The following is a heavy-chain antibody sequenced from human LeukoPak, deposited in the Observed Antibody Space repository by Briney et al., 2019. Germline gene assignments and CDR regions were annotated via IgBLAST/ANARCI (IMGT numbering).Heavy chain of an antibody. D-gene: IGHD6-13*01. CDR2: IYYSGST. V-gene: IGHV4-39*01. Sequence: PSETLSLTCSVSGGSISRSSYYWGWTRQPPGKGLEWIGSIYYSGSTYYNPSLKSRVTISVDTSRNQFSLELGSVTAADTAVYYCARHGSIATGASTYWGQGALVTVSS. J-gene: IGHJ4*02. CDR3: ARHGSIATGASTY. CDR1: GGSISRSSYY.